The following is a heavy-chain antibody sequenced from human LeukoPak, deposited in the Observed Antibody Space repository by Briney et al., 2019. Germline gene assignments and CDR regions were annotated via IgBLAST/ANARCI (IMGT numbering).Heavy chain of an antibody. CDR1: GFTFSSYW. Sequence: GGSLRLSRAASGFTFSSYWMSWVRQAPGKGLEWVANIKQDGSEKYYVDSVKGRFTISRDNAKNSLYLQMNSLRAEGTAVYYCARDGGAYSSSWYPFDYWGQGTLVTVSS. J-gene: IGHJ4*02. CDR2: IKQDGSEK. V-gene: IGHV3-7*01. D-gene: IGHD6-13*01. CDR3: ARDGGAYSSSWYPFDY.